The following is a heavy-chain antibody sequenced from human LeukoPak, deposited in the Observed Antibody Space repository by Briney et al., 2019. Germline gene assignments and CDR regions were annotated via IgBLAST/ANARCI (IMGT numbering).Heavy chain of an antibody. CDR1: GYTFTSYG. D-gene: IGHD6-13*01. V-gene: IGHV1-18*01. CDR2: ITAYNGHP. J-gene: IGHJ4*02. CDR3: ARDRLPGAAAGNEGGY. Sequence: ASVKVSCKASGYTFTSYGISWVRQAPGQGLEWMGWITAYNGHPYYAHKFQGRLTMTTDTSTSTAYLELSSLKSDDTAVYYCARDRLPGAAAGNEGGYWGQGTLVAVSS.